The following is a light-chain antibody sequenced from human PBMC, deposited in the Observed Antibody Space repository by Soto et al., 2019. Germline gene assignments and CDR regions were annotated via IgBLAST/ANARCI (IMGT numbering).Light chain of an antibody. CDR2: DAY. CDR3: QQRAKWPST. CDR1: QSVDRY. Sequence: EVVLTQSPDTLSLSPGVTATLSCRASQSVDRYVAWYQQKLGQAPRLLIYDAYTRATGVAARFTGSGSATYFSLTIPRLDPEGFAVYYCQQRAKWPSTFGPGTEVEMK. V-gene: IGKV3-11*01. J-gene: IGKJ2*02.